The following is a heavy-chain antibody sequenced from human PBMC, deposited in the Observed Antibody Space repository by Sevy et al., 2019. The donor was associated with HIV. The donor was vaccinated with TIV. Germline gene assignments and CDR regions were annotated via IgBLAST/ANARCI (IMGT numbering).Heavy chain of an antibody. Sequence: SETLSLTCSVSGGPISSYYWSWIRQPPGKRLVWIGYIHYSGSTNYNPSLNSRLTISVDTSKNQFSLRLTSVTAADTAVYYCARAPPVRSGDDSLNWFDPWGQGILVTVSS. V-gene: IGHV4-59*01. J-gene: IGHJ5*02. D-gene: IGHD5-12*01. CDR2: IHYSGST. CDR1: GGPISSYY. CDR3: ARAPPVRSGDDSLNWFDP.